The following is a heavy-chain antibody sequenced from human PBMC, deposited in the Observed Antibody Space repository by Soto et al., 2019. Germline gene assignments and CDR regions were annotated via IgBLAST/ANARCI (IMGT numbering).Heavy chain of an antibody. D-gene: IGHD3-22*01. Sequence: QVQLVQSGAEVKKPGASVKVSCKASGYTFTSYGISWVRQAPGQGLEWMGWISAYNGNTNYEQKLQGRVTMTTDTSTSTAYMELRSRRSDYAFVYYCARAKDSSGSDAAFDIWGQGTMVTVSS. J-gene: IGHJ3*02. CDR2: ISAYNGNT. CDR3: ARAKDSSGSDAAFDI. CDR1: GYTFTSYG. V-gene: IGHV1-18*01.